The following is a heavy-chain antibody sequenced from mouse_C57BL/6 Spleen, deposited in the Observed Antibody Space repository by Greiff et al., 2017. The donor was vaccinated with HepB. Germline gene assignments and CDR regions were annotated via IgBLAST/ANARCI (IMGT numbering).Heavy chain of an antibody. J-gene: IGHJ4*01. CDR2: IWSGGST. Sequence: QVQLKQSGPGLVQPSQSLSITCTVSGFSLTSYGVHWVRQPPGKGLEWLGVIWSGGSTDYNAAFISRLSISKDNSKSQVFFKMNSLQADDTAIYYCAKGSRAMDDWGQGTSGTVSS. CDR3: AKGSRAMDD. CDR1: GFSLTSYG. V-gene: IGHV2-4*01.